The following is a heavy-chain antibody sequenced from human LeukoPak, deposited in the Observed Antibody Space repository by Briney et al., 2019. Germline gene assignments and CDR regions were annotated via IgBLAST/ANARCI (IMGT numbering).Heavy chain of an antibody. CDR2: ISSSGSTI. Sequence: GGSLRLSCAASGFTFSSYAMSWVRQAPGKGLEWVSYISSSGSTIYYADSVKGRFTISRDNAKNSLYLQMNSLRAEDTAVYYCAGEGATPYYYYGMDVWGQGTTVTVSS. CDR1: GFTFSSYA. V-gene: IGHV3-48*04. J-gene: IGHJ6*02. D-gene: IGHD1-26*01. CDR3: AGEGATPYYYYGMDV.